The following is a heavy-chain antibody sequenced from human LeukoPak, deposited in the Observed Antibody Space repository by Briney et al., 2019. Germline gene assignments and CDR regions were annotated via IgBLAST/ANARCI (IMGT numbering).Heavy chain of an antibody. V-gene: IGHV1-69*06. CDR2: IIPIFGTA. CDR3: ARVPGGTHYYYYGMDV. Sequence: SVKVSCKASGGTFSSYAISWVRQAPGQGLEWMGGIIPIFGTANYAQKFQGRVTITADKSTSTAYMELSSLRSEDTAVYYCARVPGGTHYYYYGMDVSGQGTTVTVSS. J-gene: IGHJ6*02. CDR1: GGTFSSYA. D-gene: IGHD1-14*01.